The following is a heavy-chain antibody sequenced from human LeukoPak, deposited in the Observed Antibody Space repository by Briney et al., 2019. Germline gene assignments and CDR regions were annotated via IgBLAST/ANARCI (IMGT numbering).Heavy chain of an antibody. Sequence: SETLSLTCTVSGGSILHYYWSWIRQPPGKELEWIGYVYYDGSTNYNPSLKSRVTISLDTSKNQFSLDLNSVTAADTAVYYCATGRYYYGSEYWGQGTLVTVSS. V-gene: IGHV4-59*01. D-gene: IGHD3-10*01. CDR1: GGSILHYY. CDR2: VYYDGST. J-gene: IGHJ4*02. CDR3: ATGRYYYGSEY.